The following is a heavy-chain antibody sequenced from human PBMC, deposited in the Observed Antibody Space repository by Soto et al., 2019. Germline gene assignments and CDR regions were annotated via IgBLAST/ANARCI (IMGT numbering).Heavy chain of an antibody. CDR3: ARSGSYTMGPNLFDP. J-gene: IGHJ5*02. D-gene: IGHD1-26*01. CDR2: IGTAGDT. V-gene: IGHV3-13*01. CDR1: GFTFSSYD. Sequence: EVQLVESGGGLVQPGGSLRLSCAASGFTFSSYDMHWVRQATGKGLEWVSAIGTAGDTYYPGSVKGRFTISRENAKNSLYLQMTSLRAEDTAVYYCARSGSYTMGPNLFDPWGQGTLVTVSS.